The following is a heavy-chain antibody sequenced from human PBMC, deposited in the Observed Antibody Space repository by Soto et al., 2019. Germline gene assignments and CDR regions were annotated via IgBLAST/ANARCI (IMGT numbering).Heavy chain of an antibody. CDR1: GGTFSSYA. Sequence: QLQRVQSGAEGKKPGSSVKVSCKASGGTFSSYAISWVRQAPGQGLGWMGGIIPIFGTANYAQKFQGRVTITADESTSTAYMELSSLRSEDTAVYYCARDRSSSYYYYGMDVWGQGTTVTVSS. CDR2: IIPIFGTA. J-gene: IGHJ6*02. V-gene: IGHV1-69*01. CDR3: ARDRSSSYYYYGMDV. D-gene: IGHD3-3*01.